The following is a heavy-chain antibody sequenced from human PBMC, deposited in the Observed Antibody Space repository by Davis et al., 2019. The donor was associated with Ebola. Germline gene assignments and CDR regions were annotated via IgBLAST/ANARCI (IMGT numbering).Heavy chain of an antibody. V-gene: IGHV3-33*08. Sequence: PSETLSLTCAVYGGSFSGYYWSWIRQPPGKGLEWVAVIWYDGSNKYYADSVKGRFTISRDNSKNTLYLQMNSLRAEDTAVYYCARGAYSSSWYHFDYWGQGTLVTVSS. D-gene: IGHD6-13*01. CDR3: ARGAYSSSWYHFDY. CDR2: IWYDGSNK. CDR1: GGSFSGYY. J-gene: IGHJ4*02.